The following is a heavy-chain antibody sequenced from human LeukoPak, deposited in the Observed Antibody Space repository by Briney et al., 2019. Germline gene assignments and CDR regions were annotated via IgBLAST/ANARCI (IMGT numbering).Heavy chain of an antibody. V-gene: IGHV4-39*01. CDR2: IYYSGST. CDR1: GGSISSSSYY. D-gene: IGHD3-16*02. Sequence: SETLFLTCTVSGGSISSSSYYWGWIRQPPGKGLEWIGSIYYSGSTYYNPSLKSRVTISVDTSKNQFSLKLSSVTAADTAVYYCARHVILGNYFDYWGQGTLVTVSS. J-gene: IGHJ4*02. CDR3: ARHVILGNYFDY.